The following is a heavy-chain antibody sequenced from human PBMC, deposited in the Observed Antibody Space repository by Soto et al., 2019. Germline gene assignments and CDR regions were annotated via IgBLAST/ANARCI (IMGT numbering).Heavy chain of an antibody. Sequence: QVQLQESGPGLVKPSETLSLTCTVSGASVSSGTYYWSWIRQPPGKGLEWIWYVSYRGSTNYNPSFTSRVTFSVATNKHQSSLRLNSVTAAETAVYYCGRARGAYSGGVGFWGQGSLVTVSS. V-gene: IGHV4-61*01. CDR2: VSYRGST. J-gene: IGHJ4*02. D-gene: IGHD2-21*01. CDR1: GASVSSGTYY. CDR3: GRARGAYSGGVGF.